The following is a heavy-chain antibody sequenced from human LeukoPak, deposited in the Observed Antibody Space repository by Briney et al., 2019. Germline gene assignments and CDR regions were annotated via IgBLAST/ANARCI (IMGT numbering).Heavy chain of an antibody. CDR1: GYSFTSYW. J-gene: IGHJ6*02. CDR3: ARHGYCSGDCYADYYYYYYGMDV. Sequence: GESLKISCKGSGYSFTSYWIGWVRQMPGKGLEWMGIIYPGDSDTRYSPSFQGQVTISADKSISTAYLQWSSLKASDTAMYYCARHGYCSGDCYADYYYYYYGMDVWGQGTTVTVSS. V-gene: IGHV5-51*01. CDR2: IYPGDSDT. D-gene: IGHD2-21*02.